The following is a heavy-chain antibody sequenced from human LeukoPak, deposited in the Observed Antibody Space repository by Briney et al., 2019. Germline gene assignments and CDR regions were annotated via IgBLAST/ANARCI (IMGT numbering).Heavy chain of an antibody. CDR1: GFTFSSYG. CDR2: IWYDGSNK. Sequence: PGGSLRLSCAASGFTFSSYGMHWVRQAPGKGLGWVAVIWYDGSNKYNADSVKGRFTISRDNSKNTLYLEMNSLRADDTAVYYCARDKGRNVIWTLEYWGQGTLVTVSS. J-gene: IGHJ4*02. V-gene: IGHV3-33*01. D-gene: IGHD2-15*01. CDR3: ARDKGRNVIWTLEY.